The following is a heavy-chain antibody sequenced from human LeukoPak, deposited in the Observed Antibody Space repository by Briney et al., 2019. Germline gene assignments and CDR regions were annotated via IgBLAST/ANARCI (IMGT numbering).Heavy chain of an antibody. CDR3: ARGQALYYDILTGYPLFDH. D-gene: IGHD3-9*01. V-gene: IGHV4-59*01. J-gene: IGHJ4*02. Sequence: PSETLSLTCTVSGGSISSYYWSWIRQPPGEGLEWIGYIYYSGSTNYDPSLKSRVTISVDTSENQFSLKLSSVTAADTAVYYCARGQALYYDILTGYPLFDHWGQGTLVTVSS. CDR1: GGSISSYY. CDR2: IYYSGST.